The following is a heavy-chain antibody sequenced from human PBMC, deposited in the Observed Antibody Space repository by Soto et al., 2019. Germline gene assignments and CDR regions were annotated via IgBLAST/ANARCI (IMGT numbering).Heavy chain of an antibody. CDR1: GFTFSSYA. CDR3: GRDQSGTGYYVDWFDP. V-gene: IGHV3-23*01. D-gene: IGHD3-10*02. CDR2: ISGSGGST. Sequence: GGSLRLSCAASGFTFSSYAMSWVRQAPGKGPEWVSAISGSGGSTYYADSVKGRFTISRDNSKNTLYLQLTSLTSEDTAVYYCGRDQSGTGYYVDWFDPWGQGTLVTVSS. J-gene: IGHJ5*02.